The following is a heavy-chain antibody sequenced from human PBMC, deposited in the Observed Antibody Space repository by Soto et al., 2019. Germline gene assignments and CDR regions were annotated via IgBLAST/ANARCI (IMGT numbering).Heavy chain of an antibody. V-gene: IGHV3-33*01. CDR3: ASSVVVVPAAGLYYYGMDV. J-gene: IGHJ6*02. CDR2: IWYDGSNK. D-gene: IGHD2-2*01. CDR1: GFTFSSYG. Sequence: PEGSLRLSCAASGFTFSSYGMHWVRQAPGKGLEWVAVIWYDGSNKYYADSVKGRFTISRDNSKNTLYLQMNSLRAEDTAVYYCASSVVVVPAAGLYYYGMDVWGQGTTVTVSS.